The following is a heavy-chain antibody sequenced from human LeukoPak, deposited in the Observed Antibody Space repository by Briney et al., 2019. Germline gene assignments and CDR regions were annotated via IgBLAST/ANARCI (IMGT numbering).Heavy chain of an antibody. CDR3: ARVKAVDPFFDY. D-gene: IGHD2-21*01. V-gene: IGHV1-3*01. CDR1: GYTFTSYA. Sequence: ASVKVSCKASGYTFTSYAMHWVRQAPGQRLEWMGWINAGNGNTKYSQKFQGRVTITRDTSASTAYMELSSLRSGDTAVYYCARVKAVDPFFDYWGQGTLVTVSS. CDR2: INAGNGNT. J-gene: IGHJ4*02.